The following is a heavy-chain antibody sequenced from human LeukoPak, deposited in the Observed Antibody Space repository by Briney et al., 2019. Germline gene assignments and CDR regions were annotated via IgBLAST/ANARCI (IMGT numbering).Heavy chain of an antibody. Sequence: TGGSLRLSCAASGFTFDNYRMSWVRQAPGKGLEWVSTVNADGGNTYYADSVKGRFTISRDNSKNTLYLQIDSLRAEDTAIYYCTRDAYNFNDFDYWGQGTLVTVSS. CDR1: GFTFDNYR. CDR3: TRDAYNFNDFDY. D-gene: IGHD5-24*01. CDR2: VNADGGNT. J-gene: IGHJ4*02. V-gene: IGHV3-23*01.